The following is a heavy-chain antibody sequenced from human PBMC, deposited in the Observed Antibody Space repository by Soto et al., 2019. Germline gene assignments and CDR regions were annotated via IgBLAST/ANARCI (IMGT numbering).Heavy chain of an antibody. CDR2: IYYSGST. CDR1: GGSISSYY. J-gene: IGHJ6*02. V-gene: IGHV4-59*01. CDR3: ARDGDYYSYSGMDV. Sequence: QVQLQASGPGLVKPSETLSLTCTVSGGSISSYYWSWIRQPPGKGLEWIGYIYYSGSTNYNPSLNSRVTISVDTSKNQVSLKLSSVTAADTAVYDCARDGDYYSYSGMDVWGQGTTVTVSS. D-gene: IGHD3-16*01.